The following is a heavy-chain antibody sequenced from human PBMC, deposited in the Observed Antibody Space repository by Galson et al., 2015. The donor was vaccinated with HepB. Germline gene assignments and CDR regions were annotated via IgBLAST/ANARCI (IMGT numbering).Heavy chain of an antibody. D-gene: IGHD3-22*01. J-gene: IGHJ4*02. CDR2: IPYDGSNK. Sequence: SLRLSCAASGFTFSSYAMHWVRQAPGKGLEWVAVIPYDGSNKYYADSVKGRFTISRDNSKNTLYLQMNSLRPEDTAVYYCAVDYYDSSGTVDYWGQGTLVTVSS. CDR1: GFTFSSYA. V-gene: IGHV3-30-3*01. CDR3: AVDYYDSSGTVDY.